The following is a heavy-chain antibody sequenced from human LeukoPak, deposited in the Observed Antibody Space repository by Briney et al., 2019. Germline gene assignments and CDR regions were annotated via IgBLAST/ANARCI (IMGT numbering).Heavy chain of an antibody. V-gene: IGHV3-23*01. CDR2: ISGSGGST. CDR1: GFTFSSYA. Sequence: GGSLRLSCAASGFTFSSYAMSWVRQAPGKGLGWVSAISGSGGSTYYADSVKGRFTFSRDNSKNTLYLQMNSLRAEDTAVYYCASRGSYYDPYYFDYWGQGTLVTVSS. CDR3: ASRGSYYDPYYFDY. D-gene: IGHD3-10*01. J-gene: IGHJ4*02.